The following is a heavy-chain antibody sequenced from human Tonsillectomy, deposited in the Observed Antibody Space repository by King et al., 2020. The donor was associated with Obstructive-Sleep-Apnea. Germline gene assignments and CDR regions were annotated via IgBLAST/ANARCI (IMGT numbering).Heavy chain of an antibody. CDR1: GFTFDDYA. J-gene: IGHJ6*02. CDR3: VKVSSYQTYGDYYHGMDV. D-gene: IGHD4-17*01. Sequence: VQLVESGGGLVQPGRSLRLSCAVSGFTFDDYAMHWVRQAPGKGLEWVSGIIWNIVSIDYADSVKGRFTISRDNAKNSLYLQMNSLRVEDTALYYCVKVSSYQTYGDYYHGMDVWGQGTTVTVSS. V-gene: IGHV3-9*01. CDR2: IIWNIVSI.